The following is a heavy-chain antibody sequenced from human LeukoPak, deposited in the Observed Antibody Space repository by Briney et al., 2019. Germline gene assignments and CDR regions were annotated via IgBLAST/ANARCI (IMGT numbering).Heavy chain of an antibody. V-gene: IGHV3-53*01. Sequence: PGGSLRLSCAASGFTVSNNYMSWVRQAPGKGLEWVSVIYSGGSTYCADSVKGRFTISRDNSKNTLYLQMNSLRAEDTAVYYCARGTSSIAARGELDYWGQGTLVTVSS. CDR2: IYSGGST. CDR1: GFTVSNNY. CDR3: ARGTSSIAARGELDY. J-gene: IGHJ4*02. D-gene: IGHD6-6*01.